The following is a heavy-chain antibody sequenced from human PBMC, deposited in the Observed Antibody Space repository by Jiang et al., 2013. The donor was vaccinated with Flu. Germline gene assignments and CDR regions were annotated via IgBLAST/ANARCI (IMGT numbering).Heavy chain of an antibody. D-gene: IGHD3-22*01. J-gene: IGHJ4*02. V-gene: IGHV1-3*01. Sequence: SGAEVKKPGASVKVSCKVSGYNFSGEALHWVRQAPGQTLEWLGWISGGNGNTKYSQSLQGRVTITRDASASIGYMELRSLRSEDTALYYCASSPENSGFYYIPFDYWGQG. CDR2: ISGGNGNT. CDR3: ASSPENSGFYYIPFDY. CDR1: GYNFSGEA.